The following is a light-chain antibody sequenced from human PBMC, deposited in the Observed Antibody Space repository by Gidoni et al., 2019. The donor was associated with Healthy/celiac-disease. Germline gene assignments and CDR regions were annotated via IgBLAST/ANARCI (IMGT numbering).Light chain of an antibody. CDR2: WAS. Sequence: DIVMTQSRASLAVSLGERATIHCKSSQSVLYSSNNKNYLAWYQQKPGQPPKLLIYWASTRESGVPDRFSGSGSGTDFPLTISSLQAEDVAVYYCQQYYSTPVTFGQGTKLEIK. V-gene: IGKV4-1*01. J-gene: IGKJ2*01. CDR1: QSVLYSSNNKNY. CDR3: QQYYSTPVT.